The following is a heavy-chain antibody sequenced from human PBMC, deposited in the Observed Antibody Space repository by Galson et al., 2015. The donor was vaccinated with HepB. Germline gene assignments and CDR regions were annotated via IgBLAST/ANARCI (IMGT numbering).Heavy chain of an antibody. J-gene: IGHJ5*02. D-gene: IGHD2-2*01. V-gene: IGHV1-8*01. CDR2: MNPNSGNT. CDR1: GYTFTSYD. CDR3: ARGPYVPAATSNWFDP. Sequence: SVKVSCKASGYTFTSYDINWVRPATGQGLEWMGWMNPNSGNTGYAQKFQGRVTMTRNTSISTAYMELSSLRSEGTAVYYCARGPYVPAATSNWFDPWGQGTLVTVSS.